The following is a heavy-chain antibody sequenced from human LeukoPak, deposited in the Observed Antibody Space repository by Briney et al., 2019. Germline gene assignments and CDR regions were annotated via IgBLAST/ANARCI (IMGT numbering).Heavy chain of an antibody. V-gene: IGHV1-69*06. CDR3: AGGSPQGWRHFDY. CDR2: IIPIFGTA. CDR1: GGTFSSYA. Sequence: SVKVSCKASGGTFSSYAISWVRQAPGQGLEWMGGIIPIFGTANYAQKFQGRVTITADKSTSTAYMELSGLRSEDTAVYYCAGGSPQGWRHFDYWGQGTLVTVSS. J-gene: IGHJ4*02. D-gene: IGHD6-19*01.